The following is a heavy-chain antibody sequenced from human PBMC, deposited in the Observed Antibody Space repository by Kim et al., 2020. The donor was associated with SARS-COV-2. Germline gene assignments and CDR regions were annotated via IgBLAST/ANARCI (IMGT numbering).Heavy chain of an antibody. V-gene: IGHV7-4-1*02. Sequence: ASVKVSCKASGYTFTSYAMNWVRQAPGQGLEWMGWINTNTGNPTYAQGFTGRIVFSLDTSVSTAYLQISSLKAEDTAVYYCARGPLLRYCSGGSCYRSFNYWGRGTLVTVSS. J-gene: IGHJ4*02. CDR1: GYTFTSYA. CDR2: INTNTGNP. CDR3: ARGPLLRYCSGGSCYRSFNY. D-gene: IGHD2-15*01.